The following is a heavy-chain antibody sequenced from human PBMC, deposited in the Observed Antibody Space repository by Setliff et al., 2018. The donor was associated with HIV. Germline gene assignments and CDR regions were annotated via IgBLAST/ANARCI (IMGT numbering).Heavy chain of an antibody. J-gene: IGHJ4*02. CDR3: ARSLTKQLVLGTSREYYFDS. D-gene: IGHD6-13*01. CDR2: IYYVGWS. V-gene: IGHV4-4*07. CDR1: GASLQSYY. Sequence: SETLSLTCSVSGASLQSYYWSWIRQPAGKGLQWIGRIYYVGWSKYNPSLEDRVTMSVDTSNNQFSLSLRSVTAADTAVYYCARSLTKQLVLGTSREYYFDSWGLGALVTVSS.